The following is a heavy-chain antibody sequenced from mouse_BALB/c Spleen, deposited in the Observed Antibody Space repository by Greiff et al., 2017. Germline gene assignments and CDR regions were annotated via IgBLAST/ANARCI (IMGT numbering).Heavy chain of an antibody. CDR1: GFSLSTSGMG. CDR3: ARSGYYGNYEAMDY. V-gene: IGHV8-12*01. CDR2: IYWDDDK. D-gene: IGHD2-1*01. J-gene: IGHJ4*01. Sequence: QVTLKESGPGILQPSQTLSLTCSFSGFSLSTSGMGVSWIRQPSGKGLEWLAHIYWDDDKRYNPSLKSRLTISKDTSSNQVFLKITSVDTADTATYDCARSGYYGNYEAMDYWGQGTSVTVSA.